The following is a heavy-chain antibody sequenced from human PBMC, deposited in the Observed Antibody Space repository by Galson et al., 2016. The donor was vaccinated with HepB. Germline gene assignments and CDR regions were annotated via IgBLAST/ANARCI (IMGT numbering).Heavy chain of an antibody. D-gene: IGHD1-26*01. CDR2: IYWDEDK. V-gene: IGHV2-5*02. J-gene: IGHJ4*02. Sequence: VGWIRQPPGKALEWLAYIYWDEDKSYNTSLKSRLTITKETSRNHVVLTMTNMDPVDTATYYYARRAIVGAHFDYWGQGILVTVSS. CDR3: ARRAIVGAHFDY.